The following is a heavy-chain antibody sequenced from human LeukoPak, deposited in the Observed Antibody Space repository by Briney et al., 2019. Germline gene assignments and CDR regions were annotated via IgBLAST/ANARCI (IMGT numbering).Heavy chain of an antibody. CDR2: IYYSGST. V-gene: IGHV4-59*01. J-gene: IGHJ4*02. CDR3: AASRVVVSRRTPLEY. D-gene: IGHD2-15*01. CDR1: GGSISSYY. Sequence: SETLSLTCTVSGGSISSYYWSWIRQPPGKGLEWIGYIYYSGSTNYNPSLKSRVTISVDTSKNQFSLKLSSVTAADTAVYYCAASRVVVSRRTPLEYWGQGTLVTVSS.